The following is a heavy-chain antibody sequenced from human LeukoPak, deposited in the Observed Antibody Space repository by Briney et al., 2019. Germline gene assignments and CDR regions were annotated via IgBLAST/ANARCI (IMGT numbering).Heavy chain of an antibody. CDR3: ARVAAGIGFFQH. J-gene: IGHJ1*01. D-gene: IGHD6-13*01. CDR1: GGSISSSSYY. Sequence: SETLSLTCTVSGGSISSSSYYWGWIRQPPGKGLEWIGSIYYSGSTYYNPSLKSRVTISVDTSKNQLSLKLSSVTAADTAVYYCARVAAGIGFFQHWGQGTLVTVSS. CDR2: IYYSGST. V-gene: IGHV4-39*07.